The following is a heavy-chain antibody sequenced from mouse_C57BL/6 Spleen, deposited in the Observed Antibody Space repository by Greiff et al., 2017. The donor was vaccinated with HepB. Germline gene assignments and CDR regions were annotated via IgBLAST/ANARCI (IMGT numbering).Heavy chain of an antibody. CDR3: AMILVY. Sequence: VQVVESGPELVKPGASVKISCKASGYAFSSSWMNWVKQRPGKGLEWIGRIYPGDGDTNYNGKFKGKATLTADKSSSTAYMQLSSLTSEDSAVYFCAMILVYWGQGTTLTVSS. D-gene: IGHD1-1*01. V-gene: IGHV1-82*01. CDR1: GYAFSSSW. CDR2: IYPGDGDT. J-gene: IGHJ2*01.